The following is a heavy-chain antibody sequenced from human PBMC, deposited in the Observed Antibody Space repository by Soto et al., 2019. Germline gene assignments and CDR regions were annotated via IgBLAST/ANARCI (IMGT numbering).Heavy chain of an antibody. V-gene: IGHV4-39*02. J-gene: IGHJ4*02. CDR1: GGSISSSSYY. CDR2: IYYSGST. CDR3: ARRYGYSFDY. D-gene: IGHD1-1*01. Sequence: SETLSLTWTVSGGSISSSSYYWGWIRQPPGKGLEWIGSIYYSGSTYYNPSLKSRVTISVDTSKNHFSLKLSSVTAADTAVYYCARRYGYSFDYWGQGTLVTVSS.